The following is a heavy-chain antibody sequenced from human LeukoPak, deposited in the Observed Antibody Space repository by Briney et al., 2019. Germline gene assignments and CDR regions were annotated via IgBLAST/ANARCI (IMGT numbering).Heavy chain of an antibody. D-gene: IGHD3-22*01. CDR2: ITSTSTYI. Sequence: GESLRLSCAVSGFSLYTYSMNWVRQAPGKGLEWVSSITSTSTYIYYADSVKGRFTISRDNAKNSLYLQMNSLRVEDTPVHYCARVGSAAPVTSSGHTIDYWGQGTLVIVSS. V-gene: IGHV3-21*01. J-gene: IGHJ4*02. CDR1: GFSLYTYS. CDR3: ARVGSAAPVTSSGHTIDY.